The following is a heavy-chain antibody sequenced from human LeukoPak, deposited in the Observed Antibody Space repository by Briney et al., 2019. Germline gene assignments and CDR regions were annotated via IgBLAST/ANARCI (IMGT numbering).Heavy chain of an antibody. J-gene: IGHJ4*02. V-gene: IGHV2-5*01. CDR3: AHLPGFHYGSGDTFDY. D-gene: IGHD3-10*01. CDR1: GFSLINSGEG. CDR2: NYWNDDK. Sequence: SGPTLVNPTQTLTLTCTFSGFSLINSGEGVGWIRQAPGKALELLALNYWNDDKRYSPSLKSRLTIAKDISKNQVVLTMTHMDPVDTATYYCAHLPGFHYGSGDTFDYWGQGTLVTVSS.